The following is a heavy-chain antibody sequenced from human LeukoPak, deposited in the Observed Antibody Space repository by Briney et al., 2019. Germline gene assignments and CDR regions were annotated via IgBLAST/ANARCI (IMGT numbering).Heavy chain of an antibody. CDR3: ARVVYSGYDLRGAMDV. CDR2: INHSGST. V-gene: IGHV4-34*01. D-gene: IGHD5-12*01. CDR1: GGSFSGYY. Sequence: PSETLSLTCAVYGGSFSGYYWSWIRQPPGKGLEWIGEINHSGSTNYNPSLKSRVTISVDTSKKQFSLKLSSVTAADTAVYYCARVVYSGYDLRGAMDVWGKGTTVTVSS. J-gene: IGHJ6*03.